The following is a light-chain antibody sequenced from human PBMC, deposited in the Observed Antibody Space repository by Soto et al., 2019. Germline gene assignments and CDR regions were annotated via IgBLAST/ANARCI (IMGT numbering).Light chain of an antibody. CDR2: DVN. CDR3: SSYTTSDTFV. V-gene: IGLV2-14*01. Sequence: QSVLTQPASVSGSPGQSITISCTGTSSDVGAYNYVAWFQQHPGNTPKLLIYDVNNRPSGDSTRFSGSKSGNTASLTISGLQAEDEADYYCSSYTTSDTFVFGTGTKLTVL. CDR1: SSDVGAYNY. J-gene: IGLJ1*01.